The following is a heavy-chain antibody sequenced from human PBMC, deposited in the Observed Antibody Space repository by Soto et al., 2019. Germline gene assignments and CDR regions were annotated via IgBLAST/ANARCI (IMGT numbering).Heavy chain of an antibody. CDR2: INHSGST. CDR3: AREDIVVVVAANGYYYYMDV. Sequence: QVQLEQWGAGLLKPSETLSLTCAVYGGSFSDYYWTWIRQSPEKGLEWIGEINHSGSTNYNPSLKSRVTISVDTSKNQFSLNLSSVTAADTAVYYCAREDIVVVVAANGYYYYMDVWGKGTPVTVSS. J-gene: IGHJ6*03. D-gene: IGHD2-15*01. V-gene: IGHV4-34*01. CDR1: GGSFSDYY.